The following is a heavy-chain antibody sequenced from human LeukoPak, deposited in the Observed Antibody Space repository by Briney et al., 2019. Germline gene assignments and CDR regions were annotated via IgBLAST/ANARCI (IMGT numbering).Heavy chain of an antibody. Sequence: PETLSLTCTVSGDSVSSSNYYCAWIRQPPGRRLEWIGNIYYSGSTYYNPSLKSRLTISVDTSKNQFSLKLSSVTAAHTAVYYCARSYYDFWSGLHYYYYMDVWGKGTTVTVSS. CDR2: IYYSGST. J-gene: IGHJ6*03. D-gene: IGHD3-3*01. CDR1: GDSVSSSNYY. CDR3: ARSYYDFWSGLHYYYYMDV. V-gene: IGHV4-39*01.